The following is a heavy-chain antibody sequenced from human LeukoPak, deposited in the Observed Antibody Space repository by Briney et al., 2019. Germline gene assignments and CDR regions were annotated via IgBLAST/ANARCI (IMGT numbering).Heavy chain of an antibody. D-gene: IGHD2-2*01. CDR3: ARAGTSEGYCSSTSCYDGWFDP. Sequence: PSETLSLTCTVSGGSISSGSYYWSWIRQPAGKGLEWIGRIYTSGSTNYNPSLKSRVTMSVDTSKNQFSLKLSSVTAADTAVYYCARAGTSEGYCSSTSCYDGWFDPWGQGTLVTVSS. CDR2: IYTSGST. CDR1: GGSISSGSYY. V-gene: IGHV4-61*02. J-gene: IGHJ5*02.